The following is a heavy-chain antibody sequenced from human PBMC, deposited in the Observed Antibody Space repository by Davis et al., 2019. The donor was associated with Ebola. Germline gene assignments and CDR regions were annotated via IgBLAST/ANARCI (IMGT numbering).Heavy chain of an antibody. Sequence: PGGSLRLSCAVYGGSFSGYYWTWIRQPPGKGLEWIGEINHSGYTNYNPSLKSRVTISVDTSKNQFSLKVTSVTAADTAVYYCARGGARMIATVTQLDDAFDFWGHGTMVTVSS. J-gene: IGHJ3*01. CDR1: GGSFSGYY. V-gene: IGHV4-34*01. CDR3: ARGGARMIATVTQLDDAFDF. CDR2: INHSGYT. D-gene: IGHD6-25*01.